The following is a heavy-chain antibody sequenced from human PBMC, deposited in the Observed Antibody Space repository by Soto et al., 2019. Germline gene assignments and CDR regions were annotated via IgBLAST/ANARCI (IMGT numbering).Heavy chain of an antibody. D-gene: IGHD4-17*01. V-gene: IGHV5-51*01. CDR3: ARHMTTVTTGYYYYYMDV. Sequence: PGESLKISCKGSGYSFTSYWIGWVRQMPGKGLEWMGIIYPGDSDTRYSPSFQGQVTISADKPISTAYLQWSSLKASDTAMYYCARHMTTVTTGYYYYYMDVWGKGTTVTVSS. CDR2: IYPGDSDT. J-gene: IGHJ6*03. CDR1: GYSFTSYW.